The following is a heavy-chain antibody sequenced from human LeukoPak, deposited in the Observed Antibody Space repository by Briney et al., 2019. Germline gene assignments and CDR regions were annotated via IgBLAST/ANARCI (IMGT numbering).Heavy chain of an antibody. J-gene: IGHJ4*02. CDR1: GFTFSDYY. V-gene: IGHV3-11*03. CDR2: ISSSSSYT. D-gene: IGHD2-15*01. CDR3: ASSIVVVVAAFDY. Sequence: PGGSLRLSCAASGFTFSDYYMSWIRQAPGKGLEWVSYISSSSSYTDYADSVKGRFTTSRDNAKNSLYLQMNSLRAEDTAVYYCASSIVVVVAAFDYWGQGTLVTVSS.